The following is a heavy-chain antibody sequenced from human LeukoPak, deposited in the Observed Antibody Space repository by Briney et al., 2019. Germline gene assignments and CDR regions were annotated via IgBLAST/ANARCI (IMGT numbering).Heavy chain of an antibody. D-gene: IGHD6-19*01. CDR2: IIPILGIA. CDR3: ARSSERRVAGTSSYYYYGMDV. Sequence: SVKVSCKASGGTFSSYAISWVRQAPGQGLEWMGRIIPILGIANYAQKFQGRVTITADKSTSTAYMELSSLRSEDTAVYYCARSSERRVAGTSSYYYYGMDVWGKGTTVTVSS. CDR1: GGTFSSYA. J-gene: IGHJ6*04. V-gene: IGHV1-69*04.